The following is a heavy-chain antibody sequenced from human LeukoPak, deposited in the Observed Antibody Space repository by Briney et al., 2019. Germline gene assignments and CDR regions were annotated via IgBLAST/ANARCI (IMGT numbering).Heavy chain of an antibody. Sequence: PGGSLRLSCAASGFTFSSYAMHWVRQAPGKGLEWVAVISYDGSNKYYADSVKGRFTISRDNSKNTLYLQMNSLRAEDTAVYYCGGSWVGWGQGTMVTVPS. J-gene: IGHJ3*01. V-gene: IGHV3-30-3*01. D-gene: IGHD1-26*01. CDR3: GGSWVG. CDR1: GFTFSSYA. CDR2: ISYDGSNK.